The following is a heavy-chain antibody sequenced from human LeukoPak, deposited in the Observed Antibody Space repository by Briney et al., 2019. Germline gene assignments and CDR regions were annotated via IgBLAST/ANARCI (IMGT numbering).Heavy chain of an antibody. CDR2: VNPSGGST. CDR3: ARDLDYVWGSYRRGDAFDI. V-gene: IGHV1-46*01. J-gene: IGHJ3*02. D-gene: IGHD3-16*02. CDR1: GYTFTSYY. Sequence: ASAKVSCKASGYTFTSYYMHWVRQAPGQGLEWMGIVNPSGGSTSYAQKFQGRVTMTRDTSTSTVYMELSSLRSEDTAVYYCARDLDYVWGSYRRGDAFDIWGQGTMVTVSS.